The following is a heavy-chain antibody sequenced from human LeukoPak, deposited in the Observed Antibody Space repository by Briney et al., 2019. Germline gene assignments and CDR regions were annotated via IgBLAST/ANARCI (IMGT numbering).Heavy chain of an antibody. Sequence: GGSLRLSCAASGFTFSSYAMSWVRQAPGKGLEWVSAISGSGGSTYYADSVKGRFTISRDNYKNTMYLQMNSLRAEDTAVYYCAKRGTGYYNGSGSLDVHHPLDYWGQGTLVTVSS. CDR1: GFTFSSYA. J-gene: IGHJ4*02. CDR2: ISGSGGST. D-gene: IGHD3-10*01. CDR3: AKRGTGYYNGSGSLDVHHPLDY. V-gene: IGHV3-23*01.